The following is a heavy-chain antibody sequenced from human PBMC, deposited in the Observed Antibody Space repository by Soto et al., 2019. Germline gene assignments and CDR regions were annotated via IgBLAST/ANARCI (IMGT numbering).Heavy chain of an antibody. V-gene: IGHV3-11*01. D-gene: IGHD2-2*01. CDR3: ARDRKPSRYGGLDF. CDR1: GFTFSDHY. J-gene: IGHJ4*02. CDR2: ISDTTTTI. Sequence: QVQLVQSGGGLVKPGGSLTLSCAASGFTFSDHYMSWRRKAPGKGLERISYISDTTTTIYYADSVKGRFTISRDNAKNSLYLQMNSLRAEDTAVYYCARDRKPSRYGGLDFWGQGAQVTVSS.